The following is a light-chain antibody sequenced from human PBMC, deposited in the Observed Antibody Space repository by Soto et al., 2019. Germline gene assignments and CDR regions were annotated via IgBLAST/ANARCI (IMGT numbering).Light chain of an antibody. CDR1: SSDVGGYNY. CDR2: DVS. J-gene: IGLJ1*01. CDR3: SSYTTSSPYV. V-gene: IGLV2-14*03. Sequence: QSLLTQPASVSGSLGQSITISCTGTSSDVGGYNYVSWYQQHPGKAPKLMIYDVSNRPSGVSNRFSGSKSGNTASLTISGLQAEDEADYYCSSYTTSSPYVFGTGTKLTVL.